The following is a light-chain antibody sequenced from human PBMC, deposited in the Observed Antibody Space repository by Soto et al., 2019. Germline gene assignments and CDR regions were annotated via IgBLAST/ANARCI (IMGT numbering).Light chain of an antibody. Sequence: EIVLTQSPGTLSLSPGERATLSCRASQIISTNQLAWYQQKPGQAPRLLIYGASRRASGVPDRFSGSGSGTDFTLTISRLEPEDSAVYYCQRSGSSLGAFGQGTKLEIK. CDR2: GAS. J-gene: IGKJ2*01. CDR1: QIISTNQ. CDR3: QRSGSSLGA. V-gene: IGKV3-20*01.